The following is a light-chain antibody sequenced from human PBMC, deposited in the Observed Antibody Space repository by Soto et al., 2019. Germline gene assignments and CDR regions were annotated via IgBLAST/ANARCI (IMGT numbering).Light chain of an antibody. CDR1: QSVSSY. V-gene: IGKV3-15*01. Sequence: EIVMTHSPATLSVSPVERATLSFSASQSVSSYLAWYQQKPGQAPRLLIYGASTRATDIPARFSGSGSGTEFTLTISSLQSEDFALYYCQQYNNWPLTFGGGTKVDIK. J-gene: IGKJ4*01. CDR3: QQYNNWPLT. CDR2: GAS.